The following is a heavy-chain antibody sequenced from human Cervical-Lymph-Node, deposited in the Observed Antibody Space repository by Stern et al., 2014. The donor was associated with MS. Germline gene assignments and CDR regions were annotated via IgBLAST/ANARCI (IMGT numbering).Heavy chain of an antibody. J-gene: IGHJ6*02. CDR2: IIPIFGTA. Sequence: VQLVESGAEVKKPGSSVKVSCKASGGTFSSYAISWVRQAPGQGLEWMGGIIPIFGTANYAQKFQGRVTITADESTSTAYMELSSLRSEDTAVYYCARDIGYSSGWYYYYYGMDVWGQGTTVTVSS. CDR3: ARDIGYSSGWYYYYYGMDV. D-gene: IGHD6-19*01. CDR1: GGTFSSYA. V-gene: IGHV1-69*01.